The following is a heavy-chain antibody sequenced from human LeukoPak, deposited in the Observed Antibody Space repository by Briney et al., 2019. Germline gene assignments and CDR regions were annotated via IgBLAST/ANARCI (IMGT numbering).Heavy chain of an antibody. V-gene: IGHV3-11*01. CDR1: GFPFSDYT. CDR3: ARAMVRGVIPPWFDP. Sequence: GGPLRLSCAALGFPFSDYTMSWIARAPGKGWGGVPSISSSGSTIYYADSVKGRFTISRDNAKNSLYLQMNSLRAEDTAVYYCARAMVRGVIPPWFDPWGQGALVTVSS. D-gene: IGHD3-10*01. CDR2: ISSSGSTI. J-gene: IGHJ5*02.